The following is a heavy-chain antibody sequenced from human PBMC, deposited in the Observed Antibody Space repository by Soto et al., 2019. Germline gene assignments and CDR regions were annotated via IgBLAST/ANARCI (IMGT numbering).Heavy chain of an antibody. Sequence: QVQLVQSGAEVKKPGSSVKVSCKASGGTFSSYAISWVRQAPGQGLEWMGGIIPIFGTANYAQKFQGRVTITADESTSTAYMELSSLRSEDTAVYYCARGFGYSSSWYGEYFQHWGQGTLVTVSS. D-gene: IGHD6-13*01. CDR2: IIPIFGTA. J-gene: IGHJ1*01. CDR1: GGTFSSYA. CDR3: ARGFGYSSSWYGEYFQH. V-gene: IGHV1-69*01.